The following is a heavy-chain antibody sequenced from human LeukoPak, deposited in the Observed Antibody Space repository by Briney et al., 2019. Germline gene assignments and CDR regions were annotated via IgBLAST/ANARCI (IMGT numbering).Heavy chain of an antibody. Sequence: SETLSLTCAVYGGSFSGYYWSWIRQPPGKGLEWIGEINHSGSTNYNPSLKSRVTISVDTPKNQFSLKLSSVTAADTAVYCCARRVFIRWFGEPLNWFDPWGQGTLVTVSS. CDR1: GGSFSGYY. J-gene: IGHJ5*02. CDR3: ARRVFIRWFGEPLNWFDP. CDR2: INHSGST. D-gene: IGHD3-10*01. V-gene: IGHV4-34*01.